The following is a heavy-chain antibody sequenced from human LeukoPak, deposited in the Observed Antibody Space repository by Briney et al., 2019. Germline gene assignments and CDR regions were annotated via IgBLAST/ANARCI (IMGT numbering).Heavy chain of an antibody. J-gene: IGHJ6*02. Sequence: GGSLRLSCAASGFTFSSYAMHWVRQAPGKGLEWVAVISYDGSNKYYADSVKGRFTISRDNSKNTLYLQMNSLRAEDTAVYYCARDIVATINGMDVWGQGTTVTVSS. CDR2: ISYDGSNK. D-gene: IGHD5-12*01. V-gene: IGHV3-30-3*01. CDR3: ARDIVATINGMDV. CDR1: GFTFSSYA.